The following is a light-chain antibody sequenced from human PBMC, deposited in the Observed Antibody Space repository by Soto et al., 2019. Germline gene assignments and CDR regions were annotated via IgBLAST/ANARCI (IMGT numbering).Light chain of an antibody. Sequence: EIVMTQSPATLSVSPGERATLSCRASQSVRNNLAWYQQKPDQAPRLLIYFASTRATGIPARFSGSGSGTEFTLTIRSLQSEDFAVYYCQQYNNWPPLTFGGGTKVEIK. CDR1: QSVRNN. CDR2: FAS. V-gene: IGKV3-15*01. CDR3: QQYNNWPPLT. J-gene: IGKJ4*01.